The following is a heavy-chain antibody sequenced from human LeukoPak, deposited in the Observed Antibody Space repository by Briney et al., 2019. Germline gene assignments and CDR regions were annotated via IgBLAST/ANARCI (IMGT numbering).Heavy chain of an antibody. CDR1: GFTVSSNY. V-gene: IGHV3-21*06. D-gene: IGHD6-19*01. Sequence: GGSLRLSCAASGFTVSSNYMSWVRLAPGKGLEWVSSISSSSSYIYYADSVKGRFTISRDNAKNSLYLQMNSLRAEDTAVYYCASDWYTNGRSVGYYLDHWGQGTLVTVSS. CDR3: ASDWYTNGRSVGYYLDH. J-gene: IGHJ4*02. CDR2: ISSSSSYI.